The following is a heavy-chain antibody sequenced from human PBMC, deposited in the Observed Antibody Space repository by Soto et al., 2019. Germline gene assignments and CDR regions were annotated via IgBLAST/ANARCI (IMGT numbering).Heavy chain of an antibody. D-gene: IGHD2-15*01. J-gene: IGHJ6*03. Sequence: GGSLRLSCAASGFTFSSYGMHWVRQAPGKGLEWVAVISYDGSNKYCADSVKGRFTISRDNSKNTLYLQMNSLRAEDTAVYYCAKDPLIYCSGGSCYPDIGYYYYMDVWGKGTTVTVSS. V-gene: IGHV3-30*18. CDR3: AKDPLIYCSGGSCYPDIGYYYYMDV. CDR1: GFTFSSYG. CDR2: ISYDGSNK.